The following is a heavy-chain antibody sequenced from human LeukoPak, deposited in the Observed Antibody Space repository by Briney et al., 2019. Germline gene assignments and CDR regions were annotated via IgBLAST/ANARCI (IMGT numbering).Heavy chain of an antibody. CDR2: ISAYNGNT. CDR1: VYTFINYG. CDR3: AREGPSSIAARPSDY. V-gene: IGHV1-18*01. Sequence: ASVKVSCKASVYTFINYGISWVRHAPGQGLGWRGWISAYNGNTDYAQNLQGRVTMTADTSTNTASVELRSLRSDDTAVYYCAREGPSSIAARPSDYWGQGTLVTVSS. D-gene: IGHD6-6*01. J-gene: IGHJ4*02.